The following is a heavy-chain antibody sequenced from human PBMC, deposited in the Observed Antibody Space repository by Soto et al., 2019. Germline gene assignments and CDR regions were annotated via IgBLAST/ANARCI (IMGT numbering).Heavy chain of an antibody. CDR2: IYYSGST. CDR3: ARDIAARRGIGIFDY. D-gene: IGHD6-6*01. Sequence: SETLSLTCTVSGGSISSYYWSWIRQPPGKGLEWIGYIYYSGSTNYNPSLKSRVTISVDTSKNQFSPKLSSVTAADTAVYYCARDIAARRGIGIFDYWGQGTLVTVSS. J-gene: IGHJ4*02. V-gene: IGHV4-59*01. CDR1: GGSISSYY.